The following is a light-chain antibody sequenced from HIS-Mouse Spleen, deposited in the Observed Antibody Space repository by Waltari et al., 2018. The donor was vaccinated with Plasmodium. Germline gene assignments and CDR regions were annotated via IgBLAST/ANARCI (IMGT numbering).Light chain of an antibody. Sequence: SYELTQPPSVSVPPGQTARITCSGDALLKKYAYWYQQKSGQAPVLVIYEDSKRPSGIPERFSGSSSGTMATLTISGAQVEDEADYYCYSTDSSGNHRVFGGGTKLTVL. J-gene: IGLJ3*02. CDR3: YSTDSSGNHRV. CDR1: ALLKKY. CDR2: EDS. V-gene: IGLV3-10*01.